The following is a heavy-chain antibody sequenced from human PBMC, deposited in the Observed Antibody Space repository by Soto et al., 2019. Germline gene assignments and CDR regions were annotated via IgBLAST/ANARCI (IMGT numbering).Heavy chain of an antibody. CDR3: AKKGLDSLATYCSTGDCHYAFDI. D-gene: IGHD2-15*01. CDR1: GFTFGNYA. CDR2: ISGGGDGT. V-gene: IGHV3-23*01. Sequence: EVQLLESGGGLVQPGGSLRLSCAASGFTFGNYAMIWVRQAPGKGLEWVSTISGGGDGTYYADSVRGRFTISRENSRNTVYPQMNSLSAEDTAVYYCAKKGLDSLATYCSTGDCHYAFDIWGQGTMVTVSS. J-gene: IGHJ3*02.